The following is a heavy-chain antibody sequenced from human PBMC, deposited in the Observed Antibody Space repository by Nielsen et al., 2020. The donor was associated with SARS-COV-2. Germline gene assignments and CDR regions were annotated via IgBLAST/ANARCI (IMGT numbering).Heavy chain of an antibody. CDR3: ARDTTVLVGYYYGMDV. V-gene: IGHV3-66*01. CDR1: GFTVSSNY. D-gene: IGHD1-26*01. Sequence: GESLKISYAASGFTVSSNYMNWVRQAPGKGLEWVSVIYSGGRTYYADSVKGRFTISRDNSKNTLYLQMNSLRAEDTAVYYCARDTTVLVGYYYGMDVWGQGTTVTVSS. J-gene: IGHJ6*02. CDR2: IYSGGRT.